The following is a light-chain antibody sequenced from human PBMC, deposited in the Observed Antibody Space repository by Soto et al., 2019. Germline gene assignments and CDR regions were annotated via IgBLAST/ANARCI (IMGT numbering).Light chain of an antibody. CDR3: QQRYNWPPT. CDR1: QSVSSSY. J-gene: IGKJ1*01. V-gene: IGKV3-11*01. CDR2: DAS. Sequence: VLMQSTGTLSLSQGARATLSCRASQSVSSSYLAWYQQKAGQAPRLLIYDASHRATGIPARFSGSGSGTDFTLTINSLEPEDFALYYCQQRYNWPPTFGQGTKV.